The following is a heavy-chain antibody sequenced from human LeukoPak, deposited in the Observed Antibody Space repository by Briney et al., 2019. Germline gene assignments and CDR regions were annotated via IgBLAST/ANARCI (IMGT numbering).Heavy chain of an antibody. Sequence: SETLSLTCTVSGGSISSYYWSWIRQPPGKGLEWIGEINHSGSTNYNPSLKSRVTISVDTSKNQFSLKLSSVTAADTAVYYCAGFGFFAVDYWGQGTLVTVSS. CDR2: INHSGST. V-gene: IGHV4-34*01. J-gene: IGHJ4*02. D-gene: IGHD3-10*01. CDR3: AGFGFFAVDY. CDR1: GGSISSYY.